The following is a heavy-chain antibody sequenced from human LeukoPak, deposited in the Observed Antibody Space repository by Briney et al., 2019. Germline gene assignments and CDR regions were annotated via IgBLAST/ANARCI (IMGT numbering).Heavy chain of an antibody. D-gene: IGHD4-17*01. CDR3: AREAGTVTNSRYFDY. CDR2: IYYSGST. Sequence: PSQTLSLTCTVSGGSISSGDYYWSWIRQPPGKGLEWIGYIYYSGSTNYNPSLKSRVTISVDTSKNQFSLKLSSVTAADTAVYYCAREAGTVTNSRYFDYWGQGTLVTVSS. J-gene: IGHJ4*02. V-gene: IGHV4-61*08. CDR1: GGSISSGDYY.